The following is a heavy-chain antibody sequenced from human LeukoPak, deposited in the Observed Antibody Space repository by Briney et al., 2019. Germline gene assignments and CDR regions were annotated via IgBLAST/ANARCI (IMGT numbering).Heavy chain of an antibody. CDR1: GFSFSTYA. CDR2: ISASGSNI. J-gene: IGHJ6*02. V-gene: IGHV3-23*01. Sequence: GGSLRLSCAASGFSFSTYAMIWVRQAPGKGPQWVSAISASGSNIFYEDSVKGRFTISRDNSKNTLYLQMNSLRAEDTAVYYCARDSPPGRYSRDKDYYYGMDVWGQGTTVTVSS. D-gene: IGHD6-13*01. CDR3: ARDSPPGRYSRDKDYYYGMDV.